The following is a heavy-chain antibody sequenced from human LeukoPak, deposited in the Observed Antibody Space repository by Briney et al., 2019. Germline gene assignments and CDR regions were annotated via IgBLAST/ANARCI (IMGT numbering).Heavy chain of an antibody. J-gene: IGHJ4*02. Sequence: PSETLSLTCAVSGVSISSGHWWSWVRQPPGKGLEWIGEIYHSGSTNYNASLKSRVTISVDTSKNQFSLKLSSVTAADTAVYYCARVPTVTFFDYWGQGTLVTVSS. CDR2: IYHSGST. CDR3: ARVPTVTFFDY. V-gene: IGHV4-4*02. CDR1: GVSISSGHW. D-gene: IGHD4-17*01.